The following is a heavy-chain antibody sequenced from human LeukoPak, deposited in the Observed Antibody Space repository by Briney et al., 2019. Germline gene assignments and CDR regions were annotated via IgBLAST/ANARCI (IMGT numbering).Heavy chain of an antibody. Sequence: GGSLRLSCAAAGFTFSSYAMHWVRQAAGKGLEYVSAISSNGGSTYYANSVKGRFTISRDNSKNTLYLQMGSLRAEDMAVYYCARARCSGGSCQYYFDYWGQGTLVTVSS. J-gene: IGHJ4*02. CDR3: ARARCSGGSCQYYFDY. V-gene: IGHV3-64*01. CDR2: ISSNGGST. D-gene: IGHD2-15*01. CDR1: GFTFSSYA.